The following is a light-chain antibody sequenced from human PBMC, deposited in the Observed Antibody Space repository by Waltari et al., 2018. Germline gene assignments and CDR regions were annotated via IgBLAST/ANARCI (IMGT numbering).Light chain of an antibody. Sequence: DIFLTQSPDSLAVSLGERATINCKSSQKVFYNSNDKNYLFWYQQKSGQPPKLLIYWASTRESGVPDRFSGSGSGTDFTLTISSLQAEDVAVYYCQQSFTTPPTFGQGTKLEIK. V-gene: IGKV4-1*01. J-gene: IGKJ2*01. CDR1: QKVFYNSNDKNY. CDR2: WAS. CDR3: QQSFTTPPT.